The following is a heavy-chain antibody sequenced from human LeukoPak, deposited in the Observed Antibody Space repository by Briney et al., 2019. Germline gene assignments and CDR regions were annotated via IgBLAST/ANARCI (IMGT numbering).Heavy chain of an antibody. Sequence: GGSLRLSCSASGFTITSYAMHWVRQAPGRGLEYVSVISSNGVSTYYVNSVKGRFTISRDTSKNTVYLQMGSLRAEDMAVYFCARESSWGPPPDYWGQGTLVTVSS. D-gene: IGHD3-16*01. CDR2: ISSNGVST. CDR1: GFTITSYA. J-gene: IGHJ4*02. V-gene: IGHV3-64*01. CDR3: ARESSWGPPPDY.